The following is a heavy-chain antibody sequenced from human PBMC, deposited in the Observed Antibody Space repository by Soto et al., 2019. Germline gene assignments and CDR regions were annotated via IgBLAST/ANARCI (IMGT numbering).Heavy chain of an antibody. CDR1: GFTFSSYG. CDR2: IWYDGSNK. J-gene: IGHJ6*03. CDR3: ARVNEGGTNPYYYYYMDV. D-gene: IGHD1-7*01. V-gene: IGHV3-33*01. Sequence: GGSLRLSCAASGFTFSSYGMHWVRQAPGKGLEWVAVIWYDGSNKYYADSVKGRFTISRDNSKNTLYLQMNSLRAEDTAVYYCARVNEGGTNPYYYYYMDVWGKGTTVTVSS.